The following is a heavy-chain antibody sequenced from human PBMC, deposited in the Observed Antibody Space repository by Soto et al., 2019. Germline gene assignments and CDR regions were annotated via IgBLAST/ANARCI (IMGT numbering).Heavy chain of an antibody. CDR1: GGTFSSYA. CDR3: ARARVRDRRIAAAGYYYYGMDG. J-gene: IGHJ6*02. D-gene: IGHD6-13*01. CDR2: IIPIFGTA. V-gene: IGHV1-69*01. Sequence: QVQLVQSGAEVKKPGSSVKVSCKASGGTFSSYAISWVRQAPGQGLEWMGGIIPIFGTANYAQKFQGRVTITADESTSTAYGELSSLRSEDTAGYYCARARVRDRRIAAAGYYYYGMDGWGQGTTVTVS.